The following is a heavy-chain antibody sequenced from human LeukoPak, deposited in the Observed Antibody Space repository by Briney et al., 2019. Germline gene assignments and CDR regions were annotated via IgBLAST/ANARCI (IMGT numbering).Heavy chain of an antibody. CDR1: GITLSNYG. CDR3: AKGACDYIEMGYFDY. CDR2: LSGSGGGT. Sequence: HPGGSLRLSCAVSGITLSNYGMSWVRQAPGKGLEWVAGLSGSGGGTNYADSVQGRFTISRDNPKNTLYLQMNSLRAEDMAVYYCAKGACDYIEMGYFDYWGQGTLVTVSS. D-gene: IGHD5-12*01. J-gene: IGHJ4*02. V-gene: IGHV3-23*01.